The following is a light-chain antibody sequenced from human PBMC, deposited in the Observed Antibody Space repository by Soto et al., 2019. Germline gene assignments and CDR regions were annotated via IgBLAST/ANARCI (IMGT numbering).Light chain of an antibody. J-gene: IGKJ1*01. Sequence: DIQMTQSPSSLSASVGDRVTITCRANQSISSYLNWYQQKPGKAPKLLINAASSLQSGVPSRFSGSGSGTDFTLTISSLQPEDFATYYCQQSYWVPLTFGQGTKVEIK. CDR1: QSISSY. V-gene: IGKV1-39*01. CDR3: QQSYWVPLT. CDR2: AAS.